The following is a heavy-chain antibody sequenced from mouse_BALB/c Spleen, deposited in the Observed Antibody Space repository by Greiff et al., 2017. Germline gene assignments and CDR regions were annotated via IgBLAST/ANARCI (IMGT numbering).Heavy chain of an antibody. Sequence: VKLMESGPGLVQPSQSLSITCTVSGFSLTSYGVHWVRQSPGKGLEWLGVIWSGGSTDYNAAFISRLSISKDNSKSQVFFKMNSLQANDTAIYYCASPYGNYAMDYWGQGTSVTVSS. D-gene: IGHD2-1*01. CDR3: ASPYGNYAMDY. CDR1: GFSLTSYG. V-gene: IGHV2-2*02. J-gene: IGHJ4*01. CDR2: IWSGGST.